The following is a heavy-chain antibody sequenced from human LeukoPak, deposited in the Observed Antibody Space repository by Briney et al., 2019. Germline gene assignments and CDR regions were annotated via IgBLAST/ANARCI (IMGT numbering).Heavy chain of an antibody. D-gene: IGHD3-22*01. J-gene: IGHJ4*02. CDR2: INHSGST. CDR1: GGSFSGYY. CDR3: ARWKYYYDSSGYYPLDY. Sequence: SETLSLTCAVYGGSFSGYYWSWIRQPPGKGLEWIGEINHSGSTNYNPSLKSRVTISVDTSKNQFSLKLSSVTAAETAVYYCARWKYYYDSSGYYPLDYWGQGTLVTVSS. V-gene: IGHV4-34*01.